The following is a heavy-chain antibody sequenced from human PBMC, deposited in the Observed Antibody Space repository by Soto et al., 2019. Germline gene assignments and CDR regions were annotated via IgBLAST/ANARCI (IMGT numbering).Heavy chain of an antibody. Sequence: GGSLRLSCAASGFTFSSYGMHWVRQAPGKGLEWVAVIWYDGSNKYYADSVKGRFTISRDNSKNTLYLQMNSLRAEDTAVYYCAREMTTVTISYYYYYVMDVWGQGTTVTVSS. CDR3: AREMTTVTISYYYYYVMDV. CDR1: GFTFSSYG. J-gene: IGHJ6*02. D-gene: IGHD4-17*01. V-gene: IGHV3-33*01. CDR2: IWYDGSNK.